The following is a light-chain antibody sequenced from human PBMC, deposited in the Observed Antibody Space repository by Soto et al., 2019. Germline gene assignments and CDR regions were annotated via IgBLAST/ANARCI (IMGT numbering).Light chain of an antibody. Sequence: EIVMTQSPATLSVSPGERATLSCRGSQSVSSNLAWYQQKPGQAPRLLIYGASTRATGIPARFSGSGSGTDFTLTISSLESEDSAVYYCQQRSDWPSISFGQGTRLEIK. CDR1: QSVSSN. V-gene: IGKV3D-15*01. CDR3: QQRSDWPSIS. J-gene: IGKJ5*01. CDR2: GAS.